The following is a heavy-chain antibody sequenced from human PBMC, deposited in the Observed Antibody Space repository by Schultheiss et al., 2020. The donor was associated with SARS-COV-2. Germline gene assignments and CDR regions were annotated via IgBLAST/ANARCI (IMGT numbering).Heavy chain of an antibody. V-gene: IGHV1-18*01. CDR1: GGTFSSYG. J-gene: IGHJ6*03. CDR2: ISAYNGNT. D-gene: IGHD1-1*01. Sequence: GESLKISCKASGGTFSSYGISWVRQAPGQGLEWMGWISAYNGNTNYAQKLQGRVTMTTDTSTSTAYMELRSLRSDDTAVYYCARVQYNWNPDRGYYYMDVWGKGTTVTVSS. CDR3: ARVQYNWNPDRGYYYMDV.